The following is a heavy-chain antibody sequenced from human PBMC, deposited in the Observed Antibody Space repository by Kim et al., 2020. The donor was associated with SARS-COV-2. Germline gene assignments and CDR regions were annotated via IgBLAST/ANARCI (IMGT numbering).Heavy chain of an antibody. J-gene: IGHJ6*02. CDR2: STL. Sequence: STLFYAGSMQDRFNTARDRAQNSLYLQMNSLRAEDTAVYYCAAFGEDGMDVWGQGTTVTVSS. CDR3: AAFGEDGMDV. V-gene: IGHV3-48*03. D-gene: IGHD3-10*01.